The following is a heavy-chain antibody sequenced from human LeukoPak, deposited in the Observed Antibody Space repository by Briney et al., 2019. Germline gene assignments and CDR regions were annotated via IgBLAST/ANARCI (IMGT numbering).Heavy chain of an antibody. D-gene: IGHD5-12*01. V-gene: IGHV4-39*02. CDR2: IYYSGST. J-gene: IGHJ4*02. Sequence: SETLSLTCTVSGGSISSSSYYWGWIRQPPGKGLEWIGSIYYSGSTYYNPSLKSRVTISVDTSKNQFSLKLSSVTAADTAVYYCARDLVVATSSFGYWGQGTLVTVSS. CDR1: GGSISSSSYY. CDR3: ARDLVVATSSFGY.